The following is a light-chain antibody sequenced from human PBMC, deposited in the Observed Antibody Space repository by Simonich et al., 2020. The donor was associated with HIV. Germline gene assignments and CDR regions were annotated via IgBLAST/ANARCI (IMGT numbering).Light chain of an antibody. Sequence: DIQMTQSPSSVSASVGDRVTITCRASPGINSWLAWYQQKPGKAPKLLIYAASTLQSGVPSRFSGSGSGTEFTLTISSLQPDDFATYYCQQYNSYPWTFGQGTKVEIK. CDR1: PGINSW. CDR2: AAS. J-gene: IGKJ1*01. V-gene: IGKV1D-16*01. CDR3: QQYNSYPWT.